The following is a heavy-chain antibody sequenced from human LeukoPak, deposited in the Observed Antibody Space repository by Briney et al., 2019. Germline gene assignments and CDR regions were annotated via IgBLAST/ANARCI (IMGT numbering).Heavy chain of an antibody. Sequence: SETLSLTCAVYGGSFSGYYWSWIRQPPGKGLEWIGEINHSGSTNYNPSLKSRVTISVDTSKNQFSLKLSSVTAADTAVYYCARRRPHYYDSSGYYYWGQGTLVTVSS. D-gene: IGHD3-22*01. J-gene: IGHJ4*02. CDR2: INHSGST. V-gene: IGHV4-34*01. CDR3: ARRRPHYYDSSGYYY. CDR1: GGSFSGYY.